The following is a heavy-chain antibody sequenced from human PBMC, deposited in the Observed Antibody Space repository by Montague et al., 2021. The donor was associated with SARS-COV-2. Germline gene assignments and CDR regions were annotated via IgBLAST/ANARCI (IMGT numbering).Heavy chain of an antibody. V-gene: IGHV4-34*01. CDR2: INHSGST. CDR3: ARSGGVYTESYYLEDYYYGIDV. Sequence: SETLSLTCTVYGGSFSGYYWSWIRQPQGQGLEWIGEINHSGSTNCNPSLKSRVTISVDTSKNHFSMQLSLVTAADTAVYFCARSGGVYTESYYLEDYYYGIDVWGQGTTVTVSS. J-gene: IGHJ6*02. CDR1: GGSFSGYY. D-gene: IGHD1-26*01.